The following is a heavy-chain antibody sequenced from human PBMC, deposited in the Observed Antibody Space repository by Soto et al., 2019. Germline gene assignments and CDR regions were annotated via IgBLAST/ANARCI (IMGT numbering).Heavy chain of an antibody. D-gene: IGHD2-2*01. V-gene: IGHV4-59*08. J-gene: IGHJ5*02. CDR3: ARLPAAINWFDP. CDR1: GGSISSYY. CDR2: IYYSGST. Sequence: AETLSLTCTVSGGSISSYYWSWIRQPPGKGLEWIGYIYYSGSTNYNPSLKSRVTISVDTSKNQFSLKLSSVTAADTAVYYCARLPAAINWFDPWGQGTLVTVSS.